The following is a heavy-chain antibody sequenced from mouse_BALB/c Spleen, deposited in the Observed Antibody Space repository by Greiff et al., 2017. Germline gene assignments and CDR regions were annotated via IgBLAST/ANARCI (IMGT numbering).Heavy chain of an antibody. V-gene: IGHV1-69*01. D-gene: IGHD2-14*01. CDR2: IDTSDSYT. CDR3: AREVRRNYAMDY. Sequence: VQLQQPGAELVMPGASVKMSCKASGYTFTDYWMHWVKQRPGQGLEWIGAIDTSDSYTSYNQKFKGKATLTVDESSSTAYMQLSSLTSEDSAVYYCAREVRRNYAMDYWGQGTSVTVSS. J-gene: IGHJ4*01. CDR1: GYTFTDYW.